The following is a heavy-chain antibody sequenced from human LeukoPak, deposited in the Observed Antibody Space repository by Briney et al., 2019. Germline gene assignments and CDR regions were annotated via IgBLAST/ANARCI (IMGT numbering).Heavy chain of an antibody. CDR1: GFTFSSYG. V-gene: IGHV3-30*02. CDR2: IRYDGSNK. J-gene: IGHJ4*02. D-gene: IGHD5-24*01. CDR3: AKGRRDGYYFDF. Sequence: PGGSLRLSCVASGFTFSSYGMHWVRQAPGKGLEWVSFIRYDGSNKYYADSVKGRFTISRDNSKNTLYLQMNSLRPEDTAVYYCAKGRRDGYYFDFWGQGTLVTVSS.